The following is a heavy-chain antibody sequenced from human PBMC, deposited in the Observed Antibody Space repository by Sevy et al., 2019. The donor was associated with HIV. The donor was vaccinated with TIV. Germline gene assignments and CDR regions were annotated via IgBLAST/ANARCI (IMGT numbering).Heavy chain of an antibody. Sequence: GGSLRLSCVASGFTFRSFSMHWVRQAPGKGLEWVAAIWYDGRTERYADSVKGRFTISRDNSKKTLHLQMNSLRAEDTALYYCARDASRVIVPTAGFGSWGQGTLVSVSS. CDR1: GFTFRSFS. D-gene: IGHD1-1*01. CDR3: ARDASRVIVPTAGFGS. V-gene: IGHV3-33*01. CDR2: IWYDGRTE. J-gene: IGHJ5*01.